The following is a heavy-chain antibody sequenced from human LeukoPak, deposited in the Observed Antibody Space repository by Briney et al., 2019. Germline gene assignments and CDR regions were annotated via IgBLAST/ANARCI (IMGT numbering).Heavy chain of an antibody. Sequence: GESLKISCKGSGYSFTSYWIGWVRQMPGKGLGWMGIIYPGDSDTRYSPSFQGQVTISADKSISTAYLQWSSLKASDTAMYYCARQGGLRLGELSGIDYWGQGTLVTVSS. CDR3: ARQGGLRLGELSGIDY. D-gene: IGHD3-16*02. V-gene: IGHV5-51*01. J-gene: IGHJ4*02. CDR2: IYPGDSDT. CDR1: GYSFTSYW.